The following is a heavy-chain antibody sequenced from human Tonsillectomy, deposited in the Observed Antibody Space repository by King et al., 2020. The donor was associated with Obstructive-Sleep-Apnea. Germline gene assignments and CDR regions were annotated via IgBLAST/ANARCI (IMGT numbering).Heavy chain of an antibody. CDR2: IRSKANSYAT. D-gene: IGHD5-12*01. Sequence: VQLVESGGGLVQPGGSLKLSCAASGFTFSGSAMHWVRQASGKGLEWVGRIRSKANSYATAYAASVKGRFTISRDDSKNTAYLQMNSLKTEDTAVYYCTTLVATKPVQDHIYFDYWGQGTLVTVSS. J-gene: IGHJ4*02. V-gene: IGHV3-73*01. CDR3: TTLVATKPVQDHIYFDY. CDR1: GFTFSGSA.